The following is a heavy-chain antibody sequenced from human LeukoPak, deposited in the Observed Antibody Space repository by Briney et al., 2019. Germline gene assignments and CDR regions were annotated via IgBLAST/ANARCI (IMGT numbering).Heavy chain of an antibody. Sequence: PSETLSLTCTVSGYSISSGYYWGWIRQPPGKGLEWIGSIYHSGSTYYNPSLKSRVTISVDTSKNQFSLKLSSVTAADTAVYYCAREGYSYGHGSYFDYWGQGTLVTVSS. CDR3: AREGYSYGHGSYFDY. V-gene: IGHV4-38-2*02. J-gene: IGHJ4*02. CDR2: IYHSGST. D-gene: IGHD5-18*01. CDR1: GYSISSGYY.